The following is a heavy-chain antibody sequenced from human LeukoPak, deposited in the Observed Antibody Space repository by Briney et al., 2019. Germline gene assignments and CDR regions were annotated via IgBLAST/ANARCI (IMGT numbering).Heavy chain of an antibody. Sequence: GGSLRLSCAASGFTFSNFAMHWVRQAPGKGLEWVAVMSYDGDNEYYADSVKGQFTISRDNSKNTLYLQMNSLRVEDTAVYYCAKEKVLFAMEAWYFDLWGRGTLVTVSS. CDR2: MSYDGDNE. D-gene: IGHD2-2*01. CDR3: AKEKVLFAMEAWYFDL. J-gene: IGHJ2*01. V-gene: IGHV3-30-3*01. CDR1: GFTFSNFA.